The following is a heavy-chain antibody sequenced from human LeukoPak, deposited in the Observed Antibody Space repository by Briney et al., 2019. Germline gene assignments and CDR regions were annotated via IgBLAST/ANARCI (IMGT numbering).Heavy chain of an antibody. V-gene: IGHV4-59*08. CDR2: IYYSGST. CDR1: GGSISSYY. J-gene: IGHJ4*02. D-gene: IGHD3-22*01. CDR3: ARTYYYDSSGPTLDY. Sequence: SETLSLTCTVSGGSISSYYWSWIRQPPGKGLEWIGYIYYSGSTNYNPSLKSRVTISVDTSKNQFSLKLSSVTAADTAVYYCARTYYYDSSGPTLDYWGQGTLVTVSS.